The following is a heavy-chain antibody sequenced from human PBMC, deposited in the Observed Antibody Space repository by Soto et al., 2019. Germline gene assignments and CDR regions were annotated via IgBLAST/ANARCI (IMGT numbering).Heavy chain of an antibody. CDR3: ARSQYCSSTSCALAGY. J-gene: IGHJ4*02. CDR1: GGSISSYY. D-gene: IGHD2-2*01. Sequence: SETLSLTCTVSGGSISSYYWSWIRQPPGKGLEWIGYIYYSGSTNYNPSLKSRVTISVDTSKNQFSLKLSSVTAADTAVYYCARSQYCSSTSCALAGYWGQGTLVTVSS. V-gene: IGHV4-59*08. CDR2: IYYSGST.